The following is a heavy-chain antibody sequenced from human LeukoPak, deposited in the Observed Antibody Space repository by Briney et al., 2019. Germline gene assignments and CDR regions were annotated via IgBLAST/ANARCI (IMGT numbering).Heavy chain of an antibody. J-gene: IGHJ4*02. D-gene: IGHD2-2*01. CDR2: ISGSGGST. CDR3: AKDSGYCSSTSCYAGDY. CDR1: GFTFSSYA. V-gene: IGHV3-23*01. Sequence: GGSLRLSCAASGFTFSSYAMSWVRQAPGKGLEWVSAISGSGGSTYYADSVKGRFTISRDNSKNTLYLQMNSLRAEDTAVYYCAKDSGYCSSTSCYAGDYWGQGALVTVSS.